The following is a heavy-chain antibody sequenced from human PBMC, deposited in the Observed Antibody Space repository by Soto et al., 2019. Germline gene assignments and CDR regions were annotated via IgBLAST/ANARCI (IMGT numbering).Heavy chain of an antibody. CDR3: ARRAAVVGLDY. V-gene: IGHV3-7*01. CDR2: IKKDGSEK. D-gene: IGHD6-13*01. J-gene: IGHJ4*02. Sequence: EVQLVESGGGFVQPGGSLRLSCSASEFSFSDYWMTWVRQAPGKGLEWVVSIKKDGSEKSYVDSVKGRFTISRDNAKNSLYLHMSSLRDEDTAVYYCARRAAVVGLDYWGQGALVTVSS. CDR1: EFSFSDYW.